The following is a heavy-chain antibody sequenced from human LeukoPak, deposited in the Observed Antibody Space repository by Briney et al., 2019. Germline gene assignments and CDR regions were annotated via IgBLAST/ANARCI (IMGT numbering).Heavy chain of an antibody. J-gene: IGHJ5*02. CDR2: ISSSSSYT. CDR1: GFTFSDYY. D-gene: IGHD3-9*01. Sequence: GGPLRLSCAASGFTFSDYYMSWIRQAPGKGLKWVSNISSSSSYTNYADSVNGRFTISRDNAKNSLYLQMNSLRAEDTAVYFCFQAEDGIRYFDWYNWFDPWGQGTLVTVSS. CDR3: FQAEDGIRYFDWYNWFDP. V-gene: IGHV3-11*03.